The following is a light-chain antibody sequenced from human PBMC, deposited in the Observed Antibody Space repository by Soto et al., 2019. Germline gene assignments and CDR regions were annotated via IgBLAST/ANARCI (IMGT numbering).Light chain of an antibody. CDR2: DVS. CDR3: CSSAGNYLVL. J-gene: IGLJ7*01. CDR1: NRDVGIYNY. V-gene: IGLV2-11*01. Sequence: QSALTQPRSVSGSPGQSVTISCTGSNRDVGIYNYVSWYQQHPGKAPKLIIYDVSKRPSGVPDRFSGSKSGNTASLIISGLQAEDEADYSCCSSAGNYLVLFGGGTQLTVL.